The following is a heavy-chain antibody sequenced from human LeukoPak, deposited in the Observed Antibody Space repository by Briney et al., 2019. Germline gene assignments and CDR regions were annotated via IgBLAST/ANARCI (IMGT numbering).Heavy chain of an antibody. V-gene: IGHV3-74*01. CDR3: ARRQESLYYYYMDV. CDR2: INSDGSST. CDR1: GFTFSSYW. J-gene: IGHJ6*03. Sequence: GGSQRLSCAASGFTFSSYWMHWVRQAPGKGLVWVSRINSDGSSTSYADSVKGRFTISRDNAKNTLYLQMNSLRAEDTAVYYCARRQESLYYYYMDVWGKGTTVTVSS.